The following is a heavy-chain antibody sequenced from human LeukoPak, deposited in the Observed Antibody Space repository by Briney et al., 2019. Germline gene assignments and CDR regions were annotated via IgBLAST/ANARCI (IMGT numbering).Heavy chain of an antibody. J-gene: IGHJ5*02. CDR2: INPSSGGT. CDR1: GYSFTAYY. D-gene: IGHD6-13*01. CDR3: AREGIAEPDTNWFDP. Sequence: ASVKVSCKPSGYSFTAYYLHWVRQAPGQGLEWMGLINPSSGGTHYAQRFQDRVTMTRDTSTNTAYMDLSTLTSDDTAVYYCAREGIAEPDTNWFDPWGQGTLVTVSS. V-gene: IGHV1-2*02.